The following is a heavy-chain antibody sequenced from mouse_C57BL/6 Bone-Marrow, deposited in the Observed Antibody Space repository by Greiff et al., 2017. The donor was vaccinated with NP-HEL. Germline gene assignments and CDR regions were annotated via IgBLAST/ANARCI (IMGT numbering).Heavy chain of an antibody. V-gene: IGHV1-55*01. J-gene: IGHJ1*03. CDR2: IYPGSGST. CDR1: GYTFTSYW. CDR3: ARGGTGYMDV. Sequence: QVQLQQPGAELVKPGASVKMSCKASGYTFTSYWITWVKQRPGQGLEWIGDIYPGSGSTNYNEKFKSKATLTVDTSSSTAYMQLSSLTAEDAAVCYCARGGTGYMDVWGTGTTVTVSS. D-gene: IGHD3-3*01.